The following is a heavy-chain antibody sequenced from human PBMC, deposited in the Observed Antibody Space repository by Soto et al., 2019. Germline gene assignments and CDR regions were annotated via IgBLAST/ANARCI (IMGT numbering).Heavy chain of an antibody. CDR2: INSKTDGGTT. Sequence: EVQLVESGGGLVKPGGSLRLSCAASGFTFSNAWMRWVRQAPGKGLEWVGRINSKTDGGTTDYAAPVKGRFTISRDDSKNTLYLQMNSLKAYDTAVYYCTTGPTGSAIVGANYPWTGVIDYWGQGTLVTVSS. CDR1: GFTFSNAW. D-gene: IGHD1-26*01. CDR3: TTGPTGSAIVGANYPWTGVIDY. J-gene: IGHJ4*02. V-gene: IGHV3-15*01.